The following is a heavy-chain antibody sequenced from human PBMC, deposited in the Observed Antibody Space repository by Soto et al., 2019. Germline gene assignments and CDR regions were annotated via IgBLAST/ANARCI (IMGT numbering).Heavy chain of an antibody. D-gene: IGHD3-16*01. J-gene: IGHJ4*02. Sequence: QVQLQESGPGLVMPSGTLSLTCAVSGASITSSEWWNWVRQPPGRGLEWIGEIYHGGTTIYNPSLKRRVAISVDESKNHFTLKMASVTVAYTAVYYCARDFKAPNDAWAFDYWGQGTLVTVSS. V-gene: IGHV4-4*02. CDR2: IYHGGTT. CDR1: GASITSSEW. CDR3: ARDFKAPNDAWAFDY.